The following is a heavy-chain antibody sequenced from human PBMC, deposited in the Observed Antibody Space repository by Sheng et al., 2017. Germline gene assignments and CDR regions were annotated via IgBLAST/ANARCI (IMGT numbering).Heavy chain of an antibody. Sequence: QVQLVESGGGVVQPGRSLRLSCAASGFTFSSYGMHWVRQAPGKGLEWVAVISYDGSNKYYADSVKGRFTISRDNSKNTLYLQMNSLRAEDTAVYYCANGGRGEWLGQFDYWGQGTLVTV. D-gene: IGHD6-19*01. V-gene: IGHV3-30*18. CDR3: ANGGRGEWLGQFDY. J-gene: IGHJ4*02. CDR2: ISYDGSNK. CDR1: GFTFSSYG.